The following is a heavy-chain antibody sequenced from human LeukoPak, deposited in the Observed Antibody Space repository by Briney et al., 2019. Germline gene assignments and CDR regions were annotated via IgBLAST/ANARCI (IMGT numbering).Heavy chain of an antibody. CDR1: GGSISSGGYS. D-gene: IGHD6-6*01. CDR3: AREDSSSGWFDP. J-gene: IGHJ5*02. CDR2: IYHSGST. Sequence: SETLSLTCAVSGGSISSGGYSWSWIRQPPGKGLEWIGYIYHSGSTYYNPSLKSRVTISVDRSKYQFSLKLSSVTAADTAVYYCAREDSSSGWFDPWGQGTLVTVSS. V-gene: IGHV4-30-2*01.